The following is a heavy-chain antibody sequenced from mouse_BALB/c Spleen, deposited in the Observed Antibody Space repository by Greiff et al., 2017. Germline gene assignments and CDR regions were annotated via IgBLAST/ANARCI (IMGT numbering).Heavy chain of an antibody. CDR1: GYSITSDYA. CDR3: ARSPYGHWYFDV. Sequence: EVQLVESGPGLVKPSQSLSLTCTVTGYSITSDYAWNWIRQFPGNKLEWMGYISYSGSTSYNPSLKSRISITRDTSKNQFFLQLNSVTTEDTATYYCARSPYGHWYFDVWGAGTTVTVSS. J-gene: IGHJ1*01. CDR2: ISYSGST. V-gene: IGHV3-2*02. D-gene: IGHD1-1*02.